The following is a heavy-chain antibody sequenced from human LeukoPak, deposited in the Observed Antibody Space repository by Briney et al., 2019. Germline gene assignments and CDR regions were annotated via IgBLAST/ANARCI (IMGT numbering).Heavy chain of an antibody. V-gene: IGHV3-7*01. Sequence: GGPLRLSCAAPGFTFSSYWMSWVRQAPGKGLEWVANIKQDGSEKYYVDSVKGRFTISRDNAKNSLYLQMNSMRDEDTAVYYCARRGWLQFYFDYWGQGTLVTVSS. J-gene: IGHJ4*02. CDR3: ARRGWLQFYFDY. CDR1: GFTFSSYW. D-gene: IGHD5-24*01. CDR2: IKQDGSEK.